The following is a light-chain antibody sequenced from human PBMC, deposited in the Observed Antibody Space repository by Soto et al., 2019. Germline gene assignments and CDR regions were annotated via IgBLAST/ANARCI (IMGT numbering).Light chain of an antibody. Sequence: DIQMTQSPLSLSASVGDRVSITCRASQSISTFLNWYQQTPGRAPKLLIYAATTLQRGVPSRFVGTGSGTDFTLTISSLQPEDFATYYCQKYNNAPPWTFGQGTKVDIK. CDR3: QKYNNAPPWT. J-gene: IGKJ1*01. CDR1: QSISTF. V-gene: IGKV1-39*01. CDR2: AAT.